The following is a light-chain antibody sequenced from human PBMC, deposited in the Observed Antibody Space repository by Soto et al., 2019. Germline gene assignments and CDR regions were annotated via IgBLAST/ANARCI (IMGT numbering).Light chain of an antibody. CDR3: QQYSSAPLT. CDR1: LTVSDNY. CDR2: GAS. V-gene: IGKV3-20*01. J-gene: IGKJ1*01. Sequence: EIVLTQSPGTLSWSPGERATLSCRASLTVSDNYLAWYQQKAGQAPRLVIYGASNSATSIPDRFSGSRSVKDFTLTISRLEPEDFAVYYCQQYSSAPLTFGQGTNVDIK.